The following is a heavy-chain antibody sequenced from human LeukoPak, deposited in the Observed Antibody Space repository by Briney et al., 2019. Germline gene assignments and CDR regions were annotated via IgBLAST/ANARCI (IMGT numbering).Heavy chain of an antibody. CDR1: GGSNSSSSYS. V-gene: IGHV4-39*07. Sequence: PSETLSLTCSVSGGSNSSSSYSWGWIRQSPGKGLEWIGSIYFSGSAYYNPSLKSRVTISVDTSKNQFSLKLTSVTAADTALYYCARDLRYYYDSSGYYGWFDPWGQGTLVTVSS. CDR3: ARDLRYYYDSSGYYGWFDP. CDR2: IYFSGSA. D-gene: IGHD3-22*01. J-gene: IGHJ5*02.